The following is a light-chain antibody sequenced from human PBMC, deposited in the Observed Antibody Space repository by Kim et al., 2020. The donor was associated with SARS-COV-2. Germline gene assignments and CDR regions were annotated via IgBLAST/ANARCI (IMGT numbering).Light chain of an antibody. Sequence: SYELSQAPSVSVSPGQTARITCSGDAFPKQYGYWYQQKPGQATLLGIYKDTARPSGIPERFSGSSSGTTVTLTIGEVQAEDEADYYCQSADSYGSWVFGGGTQLTVL. CDR2: KDT. CDR3: QSADSYGSWV. J-gene: IGLJ3*02. CDR1: AFPKQY. V-gene: IGLV3-25*03.